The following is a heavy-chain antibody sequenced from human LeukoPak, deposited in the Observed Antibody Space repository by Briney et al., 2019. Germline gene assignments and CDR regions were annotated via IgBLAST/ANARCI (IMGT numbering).Heavy chain of an antibody. CDR3: ARGVPHGSNWYWLDP. Sequence: SETLSLTCTVSGGSISSGSYFWTWLRQPAGKGLEWIGHMYTTGSTNYHPSLRSRVTISIDTSKNQFSLRLNSVTAADTAVYYCARGVPHGSNWYWLDPWGQGTLVTVSS. CDR2: MYTTGST. V-gene: IGHV4-61*09. CDR1: GGSISSGSYF. D-gene: IGHD4-11*01. J-gene: IGHJ5*02.